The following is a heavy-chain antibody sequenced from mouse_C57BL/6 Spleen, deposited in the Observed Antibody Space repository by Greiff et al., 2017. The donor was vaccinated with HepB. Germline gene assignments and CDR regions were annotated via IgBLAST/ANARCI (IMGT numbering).Heavy chain of an antibody. D-gene: IGHD1-1*01. Sequence: EVQRVESGPGLVKPSQSLSLTCSVTGYSITSGYYWNWIRQFPGNKLEWMGYISYDGSNNYNPSLKNRISITRDTSKNQFFLKLNSVTTEDTATYYCATTVVAEYAMDYWGQGTSVTVSS. CDR1: GYSITSGYY. CDR2: ISYDGSN. J-gene: IGHJ4*01. V-gene: IGHV3-6*01. CDR3: ATTVVAEYAMDY.